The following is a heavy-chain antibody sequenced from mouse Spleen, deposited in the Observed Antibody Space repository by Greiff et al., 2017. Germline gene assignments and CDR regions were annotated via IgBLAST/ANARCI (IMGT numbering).Heavy chain of an antibody. CDR2: ISNGGGST. V-gene: IGHV5-12*01. D-gene: IGHD1-1*01. J-gene: IGHJ2*01. CDR1: GFTFSDYY. CDR3: ARRGDYYGSSLYYFDY. Sequence: EVQGVESGGGLVQPGGSLKLSCAASGFTFSDYYMYWVRQTPEKRLEWVAYISNGGGSTYYPDTVKGRFTISRDNAKNTLYLQMSRLKSEDTAMYYCARRGDYYGSSLYYFDYWGQGTTLTVSS.